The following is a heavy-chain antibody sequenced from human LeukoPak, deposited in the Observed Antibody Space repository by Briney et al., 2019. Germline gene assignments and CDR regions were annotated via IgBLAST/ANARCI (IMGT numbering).Heavy chain of an antibody. CDR3: ASGPHYCSSTSCYFDY. CDR1: GGSISSYY. CDR2: IYYSGST. Sequence: SETLSLTCTVSGGSISSYYWSWIRQPPGKGLEWIGYIYYSGSTNYNPSLKSRVTISVDTSKNQFSLKLSSVTAADTAVYYCASGPHYCSSTSCYFDYWGQGTLVTVSS. J-gene: IGHJ4*02. V-gene: IGHV4-59*12. D-gene: IGHD2-2*01.